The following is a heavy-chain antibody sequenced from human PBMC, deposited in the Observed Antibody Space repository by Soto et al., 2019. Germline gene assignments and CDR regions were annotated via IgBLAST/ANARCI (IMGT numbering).Heavy chain of an antibody. D-gene: IGHD3-22*01. CDR3: ARQIEYDDSGPNFQYYFDS. V-gene: IGHV5-10-1*01. CDR1: GYRFAGYW. J-gene: IGHJ4*02. Sequence: GDSLKLSCKGSGYRFAGYWITWVRQMPGKGLEWMGRIDPSDSQTYYSPSFRGHVTISAAKSITTVFLQWSSLRASDTAMYYCARQIEYDDSGPNFQYYFDSWGQGTLVTVAS. CDR2: IDPSDSQT.